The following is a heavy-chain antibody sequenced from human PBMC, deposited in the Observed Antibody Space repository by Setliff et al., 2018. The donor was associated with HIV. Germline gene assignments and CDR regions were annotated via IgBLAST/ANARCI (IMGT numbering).Heavy chain of an antibody. CDR3: AREYRNRNYYYYYMEV. CDR2: IYTSGST. Sequence: SETLSLTCTVSGGSISSGSYYWSWIRQPAGKGLEWIGHIYTSGSTNYNPSLKSRVTISVDTSKNQFSLKLSSVTAADTAVYYCAREYRNRNYYYYYMEVWGKGTTVTVSS. V-gene: IGHV4-61*09. J-gene: IGHJ6*03. CDR1: GGSISSGSYY. D-gene: IGHD1-1*01.